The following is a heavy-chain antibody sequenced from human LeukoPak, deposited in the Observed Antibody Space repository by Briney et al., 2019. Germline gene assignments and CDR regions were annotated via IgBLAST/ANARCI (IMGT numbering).Heavy chain of an antibody. CDR3: AREVESYGDIYFDY. CDR1: GFTVSSNY. J-gene: IGHJ4*02. D-gene: IGHD4-17*01. V-gene: IGHV3-53*04. CDR2: IYSGGST. Sequence: GGSLRLSCAASGFTVSSNYMSWVRQAPGKGLEWVSVIYSGGSTYYADSVKGRFTISRHNSKNTLYLRMNSLRAEDTAVYYCAREVESYGDIYFDYWGQGTLVTVSS.